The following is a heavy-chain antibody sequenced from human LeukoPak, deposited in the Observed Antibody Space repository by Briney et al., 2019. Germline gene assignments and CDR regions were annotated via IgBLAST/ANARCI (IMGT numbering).Heavy chain of an antibody. D-gene: IGHD2-21*02. Sequence: GRSLRLSCAASGFTFSSYAMHWVRQAPGKGLEWVAVISYDGSNKYYADSVKGRFTISRDNSKNTLYLQMNSQRAEDTAVYYFATSLQVTDPFFDYWGQGTWSPSPQ. J-gene: IGHJ4*02. CDR1: GFTFSSYA. CDR2: ISYDGSNK. V-gene: IGHV3-30-3*01. CDR3: ATSLQVTDPFFDY.